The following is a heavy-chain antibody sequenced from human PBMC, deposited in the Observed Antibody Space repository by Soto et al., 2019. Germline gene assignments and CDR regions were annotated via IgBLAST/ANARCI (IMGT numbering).Heavy chain of an antibody. J-gene: IGHJ4*02. CDR1: GFSLSTSGVG. D-gene: IGHD3-22*01. CDR2: IYWDDDK. V-gene: IGHV2-5*02. Sequence: QITLKESGPTLVKPTQTLTLTCTFSGFSLSTSGVGVGWIRQPPGKALEWLALIYWDDDKRYSPSLKSRLTXTXXTSKNQVVLTMTNMDPVDTATYYCAHTSGYYYSDYWGQGTLVTVSS. CDR3: AHTSGYYYSDY.